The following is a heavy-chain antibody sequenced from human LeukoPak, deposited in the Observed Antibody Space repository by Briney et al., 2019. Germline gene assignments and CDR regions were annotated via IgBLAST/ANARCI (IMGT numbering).Heavy chain of an antibody. V-gene: IGHV3-53*01. D-gene: IGHD6-19*01. CDR2: IYSGGTT. CDR3: ARDLKRGYSSGRYSWGTDSSNDY. J-gene: IGHJ4*02. CDR1: GFIVSSNF. Sequence: GGSLRLSCAASGFIVSSNFMIWVRQAPGKGLEWVSVIYSGGTTYYADSVKGRFTISRDNSKNTLYLQMNSLRAEDTAVYYCARDLKRGYSSGRYSWGTDSSNDYWGQGTLVTVSS.